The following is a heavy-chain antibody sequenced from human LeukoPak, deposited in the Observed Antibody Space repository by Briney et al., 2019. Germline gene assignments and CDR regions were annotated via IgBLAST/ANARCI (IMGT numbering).Heavy chain of an antibody. J-gene: IGHJ3*02. Sequence: GGSLRLSCAASGFAFSSYAMHWVRQAPGKGLEWVAVISYDGSNKYYADSVKGRFTISRDNSKNTLYLQMNSLRAEDTAVYYCASYVDPPRLRAFDIWGQGTMVTVSS. CDR3: ASYVDPPRLRAFDI. CDR1: GFAFSSYA. D-gene: IGHD3-16*01. CDR2: ISYDGSNK. V-gene: IGHV3-30-3*01.